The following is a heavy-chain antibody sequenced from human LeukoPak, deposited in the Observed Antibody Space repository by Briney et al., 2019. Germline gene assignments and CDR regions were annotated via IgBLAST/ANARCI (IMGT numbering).Heavy chain of an antibody. V-gene: IGHV3-11*01. Sequence: SGGSLRLSCAASGFTFSDYYMTWIRQAPGKGLEWVSYISSSGTTIHYADSVKGRFIISRDNAKNSLYLQTNSLRAEDTAVYYCARDLNYGDYVFDYWGQGTLVTVSS. D-gene: IGHD4-17*01. CDR3: ARDLNYGDYVFDY. CDR2: ISSSGTTI. J-gene: IGHJ4*02. CDR1: GFTFSDYY.